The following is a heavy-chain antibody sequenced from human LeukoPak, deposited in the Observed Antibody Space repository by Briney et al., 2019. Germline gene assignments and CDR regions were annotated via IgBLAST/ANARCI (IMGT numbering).Heavy chain of an antibody. CDR2: TYSGGNS. CDR1: EFTVTTNY. D-gene: IGHD1-26*01. Sequence: GGSLRLSCTATEFTVTTNYLSWVRQAPGKGLKWVSITYSGGNSNSEDSVKGRFTITRDDSKNTLYLQMNSLRPEDTAIYYCAGGYGGRYWAFDIWGQGTMVTVFS. J-gene: IGHJ3*02. CDR3: AGGYGGRYWAFDI. V-gene: IGHV3-66*01.